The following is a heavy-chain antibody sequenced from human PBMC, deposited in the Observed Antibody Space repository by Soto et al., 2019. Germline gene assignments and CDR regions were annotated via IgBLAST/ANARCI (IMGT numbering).Heavy chain of an antibody. CDR3: ARGYCSGGSGYSLCFQH. CDR1: GYTFTSYA. D-gene: IGHD2-15*01. J-gene: IGHJ1*01. Sequence: ASVKVSCKASGYTFTSYAMHWVRQAPRQRLEWMGWINAGNGNTKDSQKFQGRVTITRDTSASTAYMELSSLRSEDTAVYYCARGYCSGGSGYSLCFQHWGQGTLVTVSS. V-gene: IGHV1-3*01. CDR2: INAGNGNT.